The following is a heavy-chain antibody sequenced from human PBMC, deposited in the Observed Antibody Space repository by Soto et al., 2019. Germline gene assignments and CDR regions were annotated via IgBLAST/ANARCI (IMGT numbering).Heavy chain of an antibody. V-gene: IGHV3-43*01. D-gene: IGHD2-15*01. CDR1: GFTFDDYT. CDR2: ISWDGGST. CDR3: AKGQQGYCSGGSCVHPGWYLDL. J-gene: IGHJ2*01. Sequence: EVQLVESGGVVVQPGGSLRLSCAASGFTFDDYTMHWVRQAPGKGLEWVSLISWDGGSTYYADSVKGRFTISRDNSKNSLFLQMNSLRTEDTALYYCAKGQQGYCSGGSCVHPGWYLDLWGRGTLVTVSS.